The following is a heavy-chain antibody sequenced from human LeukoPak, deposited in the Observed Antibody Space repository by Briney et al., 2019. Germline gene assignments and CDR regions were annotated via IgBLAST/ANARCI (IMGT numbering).Heavy chain of an antibody. CDR1: GFPFSSYS. CDR2: IWYDGSNK. J-gene: IGHJ5*02. CDR3: TLQGFDP. V-gene: IGHV3-33*08. Sequence: GGSLRLSCAASGFPFSSYSMTWVRQAPGKGLEWVAVIWYDGSNKYYADSVKGRFTISRDNSKNTLYLQMNSLRAEDTAVYYCTLQGFDPWGQGTLVTVSS.